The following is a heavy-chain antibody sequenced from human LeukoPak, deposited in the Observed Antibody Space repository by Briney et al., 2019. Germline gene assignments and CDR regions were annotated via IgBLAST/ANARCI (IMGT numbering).Heavy chain of an antibody. V-gene: IGHV4-34*01. CDR3: ARDSSYGYYYYGMDV. CDR2: INHSGST. CDR1: GGSFSGYY. D-gene: IGHD5-18*01. Sequence: SVTLSLTCAVYGGSFSGYYWSWIRQPPGKGLEWIGEINHSGSTNYNPSLKSRVTISVDTSKNQFSLKLSSVTAADTAVYYCARDSSYGYYYYGMDVWGKGTTVTVSS. J-gene: IGHJ6*04.